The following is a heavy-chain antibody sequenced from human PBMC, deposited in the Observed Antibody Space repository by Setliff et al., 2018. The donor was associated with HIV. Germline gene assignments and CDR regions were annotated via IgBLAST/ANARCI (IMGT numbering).Heavy chain of an antibody. CDR2: INPSGRST. Sequence: ASVKVSCKASGYIFTNYYIHWVRQAPGQGLEWMGIINPSGRSTTYAQKFQGRVTRTMDTATRTVYMDLSSLRSEDTAVYYCARGGYSGNILDAFDIRGQGTLVTVSS. V-gene: IGHV1-46*01. CDR1: GYIFTNYY. D-gene: IGHD5-12*01. J-gene: IGHJ3*02. CDR3: ARGGYSGNILDAFDI.